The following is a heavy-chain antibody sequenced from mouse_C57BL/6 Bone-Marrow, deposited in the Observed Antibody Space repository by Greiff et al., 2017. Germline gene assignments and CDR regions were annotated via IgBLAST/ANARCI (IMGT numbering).Heavy chain of an antibody. Sequence: VQLQQSGPELVKPGASVQISCKASGYSFTDYNMNWVKQSNGKSLEWIGVITPNSGTTSYNQKFKGKATLTVDQSSSTAYMQLNSLTSEDSAVYYCATYYGSSGYYFDYWGQGTTLTVSS. D-gene: IGHD1-1*01. V-gene: IGHV1-39*01. J-gene: IGHJ2*01. CDR2: ITPNSGTT. CDR3: ATYYGSSGYYFDY. CDR1: GYSFTDYN.